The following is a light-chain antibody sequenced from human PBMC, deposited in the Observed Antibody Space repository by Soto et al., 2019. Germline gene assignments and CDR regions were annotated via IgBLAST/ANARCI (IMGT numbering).Light chain of an antibody. J-gene: IGKJ1*01. CDR1: QSVSSNS. CDR2: GAS. Sequence: EIVLTQSPGTLSLSPGERGTLSCRASQSVSSNSLAWYQQKPGQAPRLLIYGASSRATGIPDRFSGSGSGTDFTLTISRLEPEDFAVYYCQQYGSSPRTFGQGTKVDIK. CDR3: QQYGSSPRT. V-gene: IGKV3-20*01.